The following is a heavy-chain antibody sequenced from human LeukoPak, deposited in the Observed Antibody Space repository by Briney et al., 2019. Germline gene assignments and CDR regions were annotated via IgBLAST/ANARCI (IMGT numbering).Heavy chain of an antibody. J-gene: IGHJ6*03. CDR3: AKDVPKYCSSTSCYHYYYMDV. V-gene: IGHV3-23*01. CDR2: ISGSGGST. D-gene: IGHD2-2*01. Sequence: GGSLRLSCAASGFTFSSYAMSWVRQAPGKGLEWVSAISGSGGSTYYADSVKGRFTISRDNSKNTLYLQMNSLRAEDTAVYYCAKDVPKYCSSTSCYHYYYMDVWGKGTTVTVSS. CDR1: GFTFSSYA.